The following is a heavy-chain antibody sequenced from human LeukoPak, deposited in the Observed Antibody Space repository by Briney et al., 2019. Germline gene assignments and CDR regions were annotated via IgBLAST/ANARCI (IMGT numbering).Heavy chain of an antibody. CDR3: ARSEEVKMGYSGSWLNYYFDY. V-gene: IGHV7-4-1*02. D-gene: IGHD6-13*01. CDR2: INTNTGNP. Sequence: GASVKVSCKASGYTFTSYAMNWVRQAPGQGLEWMGWINTNTGNPTYAQGFTGRFVFSLDTSVSTAYLQISSLKAEDTAVYYCARSEEVKMGYSGSWLNYYFDYWGQGTLVTVSS. CDR1: GYTFTSYA. J-gene: IGHJ4*02.